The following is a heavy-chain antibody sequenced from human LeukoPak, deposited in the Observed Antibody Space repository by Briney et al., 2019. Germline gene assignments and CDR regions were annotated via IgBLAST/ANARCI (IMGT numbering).Heavy chain of an antibody. Sequence: SETLSLTCTVSGYSISSGYYWGWIRQPPGKGLEWIGSIYHSGSTYYNPSLKSRVTISVDTSKNQFSLKLSSVTAADTAVYYCARMSRYYDILTGYRYYYFDYWGQGTLVTVSS. V-gene: IGHV4-38-2*02. CDR1: GYSISSGYY. CDR2: IYHSGST. D-gene: IGHD3-9*01. CDR3: ARMSRYYDILTGYRYYYFDY. J-gene: IGHJ4*02.